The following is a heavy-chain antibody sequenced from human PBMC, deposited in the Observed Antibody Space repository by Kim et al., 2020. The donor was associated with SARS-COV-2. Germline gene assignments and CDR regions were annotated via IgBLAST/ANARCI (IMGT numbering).Heavy chain of an antibody. D-gene: IGHD1-7*01. J-gene: IGHJ6*02. CDR2: IIPIFGTA. CDR3: AREGFSEGSRVQTTDYGMDV. V-gene: IGHV1-69*13. Sequence: SVKVSCKASGGTFSSYAISWVRQAPGQGLEWMGGIIPIFGTANYAQKFQGRVTITADESTSTAYMELSSLRSEDTAVYYCAREGFSEGSRVQTTDYGMDVWGQGTTVTVSS. CDR1: GGTFSSYA.